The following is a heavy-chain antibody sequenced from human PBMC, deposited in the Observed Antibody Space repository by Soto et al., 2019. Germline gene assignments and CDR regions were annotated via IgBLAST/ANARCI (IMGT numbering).Heavy chain of an antibody. Sequence: EVQLLESGGGLVQPGGSLRLSCAASGFTFSSYAMSWVRQAPGKGLEWVSAISGSGGSTYYADSVKGRFTISRDNSKNTLYLQMNSMRAGDTAVYYCAKDPEGGGRVDYWGQGTLVTVSS. CDR2: ISGSGGST. D-gene: IGHD1-26*01. CDR1: GFTFSSYA. J-gene: IGHJ4*02. CDR3: AKDPEGGGRVDY. V-gene: IGHV3-23*01.